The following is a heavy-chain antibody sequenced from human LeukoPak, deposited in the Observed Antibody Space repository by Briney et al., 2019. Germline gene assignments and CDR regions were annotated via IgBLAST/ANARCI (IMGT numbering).Heavy chain of an antibody. V-gene: IGHV3-21*01. CDR1: GFTFSSYS. D-gene: IGHD2-2*01. CDR3: ARMGDCSSTSCYSSLGYYYYYMDV. CDR2: ISSSSSYI. J-gene: IGHJ6*03. Sequence: GGSLRLSCAASGFTFSSYSMNWVRQVPGKGLEWVSSISSSSSYIYYADSVKGRFTISRDNAKNSLYLQMNSLRAEDTAVYYCARMGDCSSTSCYSSLGYYYYYMDVWGKGTTVTVSS.